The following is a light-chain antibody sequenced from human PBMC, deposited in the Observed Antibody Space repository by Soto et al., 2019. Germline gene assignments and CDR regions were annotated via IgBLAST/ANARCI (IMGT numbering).Light chain of an antibody. V-gene: IGLV2-11*01. CDR2: EDS. CDR3: CSYAGSDIWV. J-gene: IGLJ3*02. CDR1: ISDVGGYNY. Sequence: QSVLTQPRSVSGSPGQSVTISCTGTISDVGGYNYVSWYQHHPGKAPKVIIHEDSERPSGVSNRFSGSKSGNTASLTISGLQAEDEADYYCCSYAGSDIWVFGGGTKVTVL.